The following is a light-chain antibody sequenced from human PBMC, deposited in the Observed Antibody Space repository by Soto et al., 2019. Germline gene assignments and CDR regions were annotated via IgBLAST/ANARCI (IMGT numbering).Light chain of an antibody. CDR3: QIWGTGLQV. Sequence: QLVLTQSPSASASLGASVKLTCTLSSGHSNYAIAWHHQRPEKGPRYLMKLNSDGSHSKGDGIPDRFSGSVSGAERYLTISSLQSEDEADYYCQIWGTGLQVFGGGTKLTVL. J-gene: IGLJ2*01. CDR2: LNSDGSH. V-gene: IGLV4-69*01. CDR1: SGHSNYA.